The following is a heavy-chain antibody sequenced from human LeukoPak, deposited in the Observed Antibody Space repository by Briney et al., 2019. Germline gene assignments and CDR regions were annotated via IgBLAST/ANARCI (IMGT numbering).Heavy chain of an antibody. CDR3: ARLKDDVTKFDY. J-gene: IGHJ4*02. D-gene: IGHD2-8*01. V-gene: IGHV3-7*01. Sequence: PGRSLRLSCAGSGFSFSRYWMAWVRQAPGKRLEWVASINQDVSRIHYVDSVKGRFTISRDNAKSSLFLQMTSLRVEDTAVYYCARLKDDVTKFDYWGQGTLVTVSS. CDR1: GFSFSRYW. CDR2: INQDVSRI.